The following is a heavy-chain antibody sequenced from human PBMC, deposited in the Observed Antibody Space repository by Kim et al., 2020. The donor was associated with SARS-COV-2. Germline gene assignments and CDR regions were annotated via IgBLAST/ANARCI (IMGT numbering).Heavy chain of an antibody. CDR2: T. D-gene: IGHD6-19*01. CDR3: AKELGGWYGPY. J-gene: IGHJ4*02. Sequence: TYNADTVKGRFTISRDNSKNTLYLQVNSLRAEDTAVYYCAKELGGWYGPYWGQGTLVTVSS. V-gene: IGHV3-23*01.